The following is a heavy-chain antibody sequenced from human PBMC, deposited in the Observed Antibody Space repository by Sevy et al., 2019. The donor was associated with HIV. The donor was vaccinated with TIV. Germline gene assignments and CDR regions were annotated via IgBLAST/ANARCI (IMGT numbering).Heavy chain of an antibody. D-gene: IGHD5-12*01. CDR3: TRPLATADSPEYFFDY. CDR1: GFTFGDYA. Sequence: GGSLRLSCTSSGFTFGDYAMSWFRQAPGKGLEWVAFIRRNSHEPYGGTTEYAASVKGRFTISRDDSKSIAYLQMTSLKTEDKAVYYCTRPLATADSPEYFFDYWGQGILVTVSS. CDR2: IRRNSHEPYGGTT. V-gene: IGHV3-49*03. J-gene: IGHJ4*02.